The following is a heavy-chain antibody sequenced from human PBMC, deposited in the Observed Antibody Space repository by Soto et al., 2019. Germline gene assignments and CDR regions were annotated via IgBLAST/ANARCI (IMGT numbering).Heavy chain of an antibody. J-gene: IGHJ4*02. CDR1: GGSFSGYY. D-gene: IGHD3-10*01. CDR2: INHSGST. CDR3: ARDPLVRGAGPFDY. Sequence: SETLSLTCAVYGGSFSGYYWSWIRQAPGKGLEWIGEINHSGSTNYNPSLKSRVIISVDTSKNQFSLKLSSVTAADTAVYYCARDPLVRGAGPFDYWGQGTLVTVSS. V-gene: IGHV4-34*01.